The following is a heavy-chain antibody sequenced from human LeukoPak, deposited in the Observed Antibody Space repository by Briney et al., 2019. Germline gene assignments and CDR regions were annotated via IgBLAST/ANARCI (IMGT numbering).Heavy chain of an antibody. V-gene: IGHV3-53*01. J-gene: IGHJ3*02. CDR1: GFTVSSNY. CDR3: ATWEDSGTYYQRAAFDI. D-gene: IGHD1-26*01. Sequence: PGGSLRLSCAASGFTVSSNYMSWVRQAPGKGLEWVSVIYSGGSTYYADSVKGRFTISRDNSKNTLYLQMSSLRVEDTAVYYCATWEDSGTYYQRAAFDIWGQGTMVTVSS. CDR2: IYSGGST.